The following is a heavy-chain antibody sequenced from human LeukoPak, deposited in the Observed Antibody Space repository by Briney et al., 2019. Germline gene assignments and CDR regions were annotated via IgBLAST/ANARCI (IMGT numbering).Heavy chain of an antibody. Sequence: ASVKVSCKASGYTFTGYHMHWVRQAPGQGLEWMGRIIPILDLTKYAPKIQDRVTITADKSTSTAYMELNSLRSEDTAVYFCARDSGRPPTSFDYWGQGTLVTVSS. CDR1: GYTFTGYH. V-gene: IGHV1-69*04. CDR2: IIPILDLT. D-gene: IGHD1-1*01. CDR3: ARDSGRPPTSFDY. J-gene: IGHJ4*02.